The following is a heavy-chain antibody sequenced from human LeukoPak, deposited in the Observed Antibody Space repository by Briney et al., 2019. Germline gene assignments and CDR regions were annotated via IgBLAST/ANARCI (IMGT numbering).Heavy chain of an antibody. J-gene: IGHJ6*02. CDR1: GFTVSSNY. Sequence: PGGSLRLSCAASGFTVSSNYMSWDRQAPGKGLEWVSVIYSGGSTYYADSVKGRFTISRDNSKNTLYLQMNSLRAEDTAVYYCARDPLPMSSYYYYGMDVWGQGTTVTVSS. CDR3: ARDPLPMSSYYYYGMDV. CDR2: IYSGGST. V-gene: IGHV3-66*01. D-gene: IGHD2-2*01.